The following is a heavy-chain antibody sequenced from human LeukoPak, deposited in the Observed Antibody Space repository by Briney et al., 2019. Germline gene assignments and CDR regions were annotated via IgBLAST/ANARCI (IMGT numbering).Heavy chain of an antibody. D-gene: IGHD6-13*01. CDR3: ARLLLGAASGQDYFDY. Sequence: PSETLSLTCTVSGGSISSSSHYWGWIRQPPGKGLEWIGSIYYSGSTYYNPSLKSRVTISVDTSKNQLSLKLSSVTAADTAVYYCARLLLGAASGQDYFDYWGQGTLVTVSS. CDR2: IYYSGST. J-gene: IGHJ4*02. CDR1: GGSISSSSHY. V-gene: IGHV4-39*01.